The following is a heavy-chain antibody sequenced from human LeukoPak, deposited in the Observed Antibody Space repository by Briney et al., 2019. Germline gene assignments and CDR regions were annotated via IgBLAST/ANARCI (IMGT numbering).Heavy chain of an antibody. V-gene: IGHV1-8*01. CDR2: MNPHSGNK. CDR3: ARGLFAFDI. CDR1: GYTFTSYD. J-gene: IGHJ3*02. Sequence: ASVKVSCKASGYTFTSYDINWVRQATGPGLEGMGWMNPHSGNKGYAQKFQGRVTLTRNTSISTAYMELSSLRSEDTAVYYCARGLFAFDIWGQGTMVTVSS.